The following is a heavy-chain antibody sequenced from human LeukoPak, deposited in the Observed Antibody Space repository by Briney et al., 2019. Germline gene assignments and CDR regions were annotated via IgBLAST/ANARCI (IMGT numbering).Heavy chain of an antibody. V-gene: IGHV3-23*01. Sequence: GGSLRLSCAASGFTFSSYAMSWVRQAPGKGLEWVSGISASGGNTNYADSVKGRFTISRDNSKNTLYLQMNSLRAEDTAVYFCGKRTMTTKTFDYWGQGALVTVSS. CDR1: GFTFSSYA. CDR2: ISASGGNT. CDR3: GKRTMTTKTFDY. D-gene: IGHD4-17*01. J-gene: IGHJ4*02.